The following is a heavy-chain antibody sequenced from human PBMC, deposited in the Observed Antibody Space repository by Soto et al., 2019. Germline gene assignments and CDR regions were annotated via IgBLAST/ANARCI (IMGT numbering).Heavy chain of an antibody. J-gene: IGHJ4*02. V-gene: IGHV1-3*01. D-gene: IGHD2-8*01. CDR3: TRDLNGGNPFDY. CDR1: GYTLPNYS. CDR2: INPGTGYT. Sequence: QVQFVQSGAEVKKPGASVRLSCKPSGYTLPNYSIPWVRQAAGQGLQWLGWINPGTGYTESSQRFQGRLTLTMDNSATTFYMGLTSLTSEDTAVYFCTRDLNGGNPFDYWGQGTLVTVSS.